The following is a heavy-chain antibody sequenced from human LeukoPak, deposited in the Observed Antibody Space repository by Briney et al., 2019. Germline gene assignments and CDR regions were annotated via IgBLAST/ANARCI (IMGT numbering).Heavy chain of an antibody. D-gene: IGHD1-26*01. Sequence: GGSLRLSCGASGFSFSNYAMSWVRQAPGKGLEWVSGISDSGSTAFYADSVKGRFTVSRDNSKNTLYLQMNSLRPEDTAVYYCAKRGGSYIGYFDYWGQGTLVTVSS. J-gene: IGHJ4*02. CDR3: AKRGGSYIGYFDY. CDR2: ISDSGSTA. V-gene: IGHV3-23*01. CDR1: GFSFSNYA.